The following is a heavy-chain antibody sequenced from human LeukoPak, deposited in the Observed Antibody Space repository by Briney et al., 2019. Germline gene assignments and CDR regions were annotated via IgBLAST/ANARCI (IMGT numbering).Heavy chain of an antibody. CDR1: GGSISSYY. V-gene: IGHV4-34*01. Sequence: SETLSLTCTVSGGSISSYYWSWIRQPPGKGLEWIGEINHSGSTNYNPSLKSRVTISVDTSKNQFSLKLSSVTAADTAVYYCARGPGTTFGYWGQGTLVTVSS. D-gene: IGHD1-7*01. CDR2: INHSGST. CDR3: ARGPGTTFGY. J-gene: IGHJ4*02.